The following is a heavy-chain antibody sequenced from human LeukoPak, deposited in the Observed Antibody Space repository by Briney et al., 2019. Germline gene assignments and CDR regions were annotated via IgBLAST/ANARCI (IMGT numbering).Heavy chain of an antibody. D-gene: IGHD6-13*01. Sequence: NPSQTLSLTCTVSGGSISSGDYYWSWIRQPPGKGLEWIGYIYYSGSTNYNPSLKSRVTISVDTSKNQFSLKLSSVTAADTAVYYCARDSSMRSSWDHHDAFDIWGQGTMVTVSS. V-gene: IGHV4-61*08. J-gene: IGHJ3*02. CDR3: ARDSSMRSSWDHHDAFDI. CDR1: GGSISSGDYY. CDR2: IYYSGST.